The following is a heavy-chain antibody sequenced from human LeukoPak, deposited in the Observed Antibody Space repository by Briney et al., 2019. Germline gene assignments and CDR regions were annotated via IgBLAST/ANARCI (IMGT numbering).Heavy chain of an antibody. CDR1: GYTFTDYY. V-gene: IGHV1-2*02. D-gene: IGHD1-7*01. CDR3: ARSGLTATTGLDV. CDR2: INPNTGGT. Sequence: ASVKVSCKASGYTFTDYYLHWVRQAAGQGLEWMGGINPNTGGTNLAQRFQGRVTMTRDTSISTAYVDLSRQRSDDTAVYYCARSGLTATTGLDVWGQGTTVTVSS. J-gene: IGHJ6*02.